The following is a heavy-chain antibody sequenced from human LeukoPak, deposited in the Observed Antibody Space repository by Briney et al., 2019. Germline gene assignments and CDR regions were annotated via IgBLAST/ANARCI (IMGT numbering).Heavy chain of an antibody. CDR2: ISGSATGHIT. Sequence: PGGSLRLSCAASGFTFSTYGMSWVRQSPGKGLEWVSAISGSATGHITNYADSVMGRFTISRDNYKNTLYLQMDSLRVEDTAVYYCANHRSAFEFWGQGTLVTVSS. CDR3: ANHRSAFEF. V-gene: IGHV3-23*01. D-gene: IGHD3-10*01. J-gene: IGHJ4*02. CDR1: GFTFSTYG.